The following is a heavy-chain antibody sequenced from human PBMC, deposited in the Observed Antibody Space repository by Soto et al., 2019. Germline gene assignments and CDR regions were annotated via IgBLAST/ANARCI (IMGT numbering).Heavy chain of an antibody. CDR1: GFTFSSYW. CDR2: IRQDGNEK. Sequence: EVQLVESGGGWVQPGGSLRLSCAASGFTFSSYWMSWVRQAPGKGLEWVANIRQDGNEKYYVDSVKGRFTSSRDNAKNSLYLQMNSLRAEDTAVYYCARLAARQCLNCWGQGTLVTFSS. CDR3: ARLAARQCLNC. V-gene: IGHV3-7*04. J-gene: IGHJ4*02. D-gene: IGHD6-19*01.